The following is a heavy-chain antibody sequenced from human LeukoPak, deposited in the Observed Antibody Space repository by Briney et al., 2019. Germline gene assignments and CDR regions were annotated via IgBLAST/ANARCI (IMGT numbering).Heavy chain of an antibody. D-gene: IGHD3-3*01. CDR2: ISAYKGNT. Sequence: GASVKVSCKASGYTFTSYGISWVRQAPGQGLEWMGWISAYKGNTNYAQKLQGRVTMTTDTSTSTAYMELRSLRSDDTAVYYCARDRSTNDFWSGYYTNYFDYWGQGTLVTVSS. J-gene: IGHJ4*02. V-gene: IGHV1-18*01. CDR1: GYTFTSYG. CDR3: ARDRSTNDFWSGYYTNYFDY.